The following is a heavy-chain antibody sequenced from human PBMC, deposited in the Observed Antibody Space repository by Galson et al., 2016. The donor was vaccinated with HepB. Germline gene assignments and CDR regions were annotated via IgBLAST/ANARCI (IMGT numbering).Heavy chain of an antibody. J-gene: IGHJ2*01. V-gene: IGHV4-61*01. CDR3: ARGDSSWGYWYFDL. Sequence: SETLSLTCTVSGGSVSSGSYYWSWIRQPPGKGLEWIGYIYYSGSTNYNPCLKSRVPISVDTSKNQFSLKLSSVTAADTAVYYCARGDSSWGYWYFDLWGRGTLVTVSS. CDR1: GGSVSSGSYY. CDR2: IYYSGST. D-gene: IGHD6-13*01.